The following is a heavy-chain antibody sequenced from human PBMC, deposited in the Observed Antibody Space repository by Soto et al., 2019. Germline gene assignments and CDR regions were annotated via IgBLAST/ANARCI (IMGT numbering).Heavy chain of an antibody. CDR3: ARGIRDYYGSGSPGPFDY. D-gene: IGHD3-10*01. CDR2: IYYSGST. V-gene: IGHV4-59*01. Sequence: SETLSLTCTVSGGSIRSYYWSWIRQPPGKGLEWIGYIYYSGSTNYNPSLKSRVTISVDTSKNQFSLKLSSVTAADTAVYYCARGIRDYYGSGSPGPFDYWGQGTLVTVSS. CDR1: GGSIRSYY. J-gene: IGHJ4*02.